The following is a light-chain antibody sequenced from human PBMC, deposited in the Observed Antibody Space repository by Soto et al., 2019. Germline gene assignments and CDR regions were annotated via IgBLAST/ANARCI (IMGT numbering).Light chain of an antibody. Sequence: IVMTQSPATLSVSPGERATLSCRASQSLNSNLAWYQQKPGQAPRLLIYGASTRATGIPARFSGSGSGTECTLTISSLQSEDFAVYYCQQYNIWPQTFGQGTKVEIK. J-gene: IGKJ1*01. CDR2: GAS. V-gene: IGKV3-15*01. CDR3: QQYNIWPQT. CDR1: QSLNSN.